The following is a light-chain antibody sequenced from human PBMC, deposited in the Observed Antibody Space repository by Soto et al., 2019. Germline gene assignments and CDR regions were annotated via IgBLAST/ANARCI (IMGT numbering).Light chain of an antibody. CDR3: QQLNSYPPWT. CDR2: TAS. Sequence: DIQLTQSPSFLSASVGDRVTITCRASQGISSYLAWYQHKPGKAPKLLIYTASTLQSGVPSRFSGSGSGTEFTLTISSLQPEDFATYYCQQLNSYPPWTFGQGTKLEIK. CDR1: QGISSY. V-gene: IGKV1-9*01. J-gene: IGKJ2*02.